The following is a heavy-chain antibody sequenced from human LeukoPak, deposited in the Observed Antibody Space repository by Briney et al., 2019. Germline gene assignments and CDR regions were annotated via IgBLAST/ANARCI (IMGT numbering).Heavy chain of an antibody. CDR1: GGSISSYY. Sequence: SETLSLTCTVSGGSISSYYWSWIRQPPGKGLEWIGYIYYSGSTNYNPSLKSRVTISVDTSKNQFSLKLSSVTAADTAVYYCARGPDYGSGSYTAWGQGTLVTVSS. CDR3: ARGPDYGSGSYTA. CDR2: IYYSGST. V-gene: IGHV4-59*01. J-gene: IGHJ5*02. D-gene: IGHD3-10*01.